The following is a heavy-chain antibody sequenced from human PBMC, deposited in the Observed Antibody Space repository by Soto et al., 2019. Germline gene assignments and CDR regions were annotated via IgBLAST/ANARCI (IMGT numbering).Heavy chain of an antibody. CDR3: ARGLGVAKDVFDT. J-gene: IGHJ3*02. CDR2: IYTSGST. V-gene: IGHV4-4*07. CDR1: GGSISTYY. Sequence: SETLSLTCTVSGGSISTYYCCWIRQPAGKGLEWIGRIYTSGSTNYNPSLKSRVTMSVDTSKNQFSLKLSSVTAADTAVYYCARGLGVAKDVFDTWGQGTMVTVSS. D-gene: IGHD5-12*01.